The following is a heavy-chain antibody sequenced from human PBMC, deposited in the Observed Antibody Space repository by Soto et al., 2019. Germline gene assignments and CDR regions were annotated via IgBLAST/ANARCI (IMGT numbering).Heavy chain of an antibody. CDR3: AHYSSTSSFDY. CDR1: GFSLSTSGMG. J-gene: IGHJ4*02. Sequence: QITLKESGTTLVKPTQTFTLACTFSGFSLSTSGMGVGWIRQPPGKALEWLALIYWDDDKRYSPSLKSRLTITKDTSKNQVVLTMTHMDPVDTATYYCAHYSSTSSFDYWGQGTLVTVSS. D-gene: IGHD6-13*01. CDR2: IYWDDDK. V-gene: IGHV2-5*02.